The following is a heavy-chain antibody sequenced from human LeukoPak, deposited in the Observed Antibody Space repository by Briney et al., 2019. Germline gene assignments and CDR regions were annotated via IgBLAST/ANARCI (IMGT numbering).Heavy chain of an antibody. Sequence: GGSLRLSCAASRFTFSSYAMSWVRQAPGKGLEWVSAISGSGGSTYYADSVKGRFTISRDNSKNTLYLQMNSLRAEDTAVYYCAKGERAYCGGDCYYDYWGQGTLVTVSS. CDR3: AKGERAYCGGDCYYDY. CDR1: RFTFSSYA. V-gene: IGHV3-23*01. D-gene: IGHD2-21*02. J-gene: IGHJ4*02. CDR2: ISGSGGST.